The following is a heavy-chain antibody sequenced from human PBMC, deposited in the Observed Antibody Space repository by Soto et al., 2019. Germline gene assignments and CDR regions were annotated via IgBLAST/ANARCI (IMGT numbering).Heavy chain of an antibody. D-gene: IGHD3-10*01. CDR3: AGGSGSYYY. J-gene: IGHJ4*02. V-gene: IGHV4-30-2*01. CDR1: SGSISSGGYS. Sequence: QLQLQESGLGLVKPSQTLSLTCAVSSGSISSGGYSWSWIRQPPGKGLEWIGYIYHSGSTYYNPSLKSRVTISVDRSKNQFSLKLSSVTAADTAVYYCAGGSGSYYYWAQGTLVTVSS. CDR2: IYHSGST.